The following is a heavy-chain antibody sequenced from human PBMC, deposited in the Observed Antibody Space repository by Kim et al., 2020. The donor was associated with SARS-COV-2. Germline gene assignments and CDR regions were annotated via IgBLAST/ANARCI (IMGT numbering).Heavy chain of an antibody. Sequence: SETLSLTCIVSGGSMNNYYWTWIRQPPGKGLEWIGYVYYSASATINYNPSLKSRVTISEDTSNNQFSLEVTSVTAADTAVYYCARAEGGYDLTSYNYYYYMDVWGKGTAVTVSS. CDR3: ARAEGGYDLTSYNYYYYMDV. J-gene: IGHJ6*03. CDR1: GGSMNNYY. V-gene: IGHV4-59*08. CDR2: VYYSASATI. D-gene: IGHD5-12*01.